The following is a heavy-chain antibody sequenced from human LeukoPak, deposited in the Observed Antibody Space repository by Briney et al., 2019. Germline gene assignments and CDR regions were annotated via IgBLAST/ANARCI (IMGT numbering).Heavy chain of an antibody. CDR2: IYYSGST. CDR3: AREYCSSTSCFHYNYYYYMDV. Sequence: EPSETLSLTCTVSGGSISSYYWSWIRQPPGKGLEWIGYIYYSGSTNYNPSLKSRVTISVDTSKNQFSLKLSSVTAADTAVYYCAREYCSSTSCFHYNYYYYMDVWGKGTTVTVSS. V-gene: IGHV4-59*12. J-gene: IGHJ6*03. D-gene: IGHD2-2*01. CDR1: GGSISSYY.